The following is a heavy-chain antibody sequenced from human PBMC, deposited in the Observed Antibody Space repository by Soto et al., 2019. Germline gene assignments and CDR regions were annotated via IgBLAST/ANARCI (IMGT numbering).Heavy chain of an antibody. CDR2: IFSIDKK. V-gene: IGHV2-26*01. CDR1: GFSLSNGRMG. D-gene: IGHD3-10*01. CDR3: ARTADGGDAFDI. Sequence: QVTLKQSGPVLVKPTETLTLTCTVSGFSLSNGRMGVTKIRQPPGKALEWLAHIFSIDKKSYSTSLKGRLTISEDTSKSQVALTMTNMDPIDTATYYCARTADGGDAFDIWGQGTMVTVSS. J-gene: IGHJ3*02.